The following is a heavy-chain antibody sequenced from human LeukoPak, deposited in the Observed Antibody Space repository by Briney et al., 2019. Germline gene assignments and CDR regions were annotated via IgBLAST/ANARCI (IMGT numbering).Heavy chain of an antibody. Sequence: GGSLRLSCAASGFSLSNYWMNWVRQTPGKGLEWISYISPVKNTIYYADSVKGRFTISRDDAKNSLDLQMNSLRAEDTAVYYCARESDRHHDLWSGYLALDYWGQGTRVTVSS. J-gene: IGHJ4*02. CDR2: ISPVKNTI. CDR1: GFSLSNYW. V-gene: IGHV3-48*01. CDR3: ARESDRHHDLWSGYLALDY. D-gene: IGHD3-3*01.